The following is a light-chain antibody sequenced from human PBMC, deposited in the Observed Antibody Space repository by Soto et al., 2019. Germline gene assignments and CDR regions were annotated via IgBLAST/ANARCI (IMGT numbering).Light chain of an antibody. V-gene: IGKV3-20*01. CDR3: QQYGSSLFS. Sequence: EIVLTQSPATLSLSPGERATRSCRASQSVSSTFLAWYQQKPGQAPRLLIYAASSRATGIPDRFSGSGSGTDFTLTISRLEPEDFAVYYCQQYGSSLFSFGPGTKVDIK. J-gene: IGKJ3*01. CDR2: AAS. CDR1: QSVSSTF.